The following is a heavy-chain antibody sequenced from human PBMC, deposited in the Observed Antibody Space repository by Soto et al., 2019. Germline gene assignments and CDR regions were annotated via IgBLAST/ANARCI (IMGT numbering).Heavy chain of an antibody. Sequence: QVQLQESGPGLVKPSETLSLTCTVSGGSISSYYWSWIRQPPGKGLEWIGYIYYSGSTNYNPSLKSRVTISVDTSKNQFSLKLSSVTAADTTVYYCAREGYYGSGSHPWFDPWGQGTLVTVSS. J-gene: IGHJ5*02. D-gene: IGHD3-10*01. CDR3: AREGYYGSGSHPWFDP. CDR1: GGSISSYY. V-gene: IGHV4-59*01. CDR2: IYYSGST.